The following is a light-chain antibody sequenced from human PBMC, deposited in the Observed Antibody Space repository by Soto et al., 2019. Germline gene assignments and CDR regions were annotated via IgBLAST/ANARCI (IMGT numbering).Light chain of an antibody. CDR3: QKYSSVIT. V-gene: IGKV1-27*01. CDR1: PGISNF. Sequence: DIQMTQSPSSLSASVGDRVTITCRASPGISNFVAWYQQKPGKVPKLLISAASTLQSGVPSRFSGSGSGTDFTLTTTSLQPEDVETYYCQKYSSVITFGQGTRLEIK. J-gene: IGKJ5*01. CDR2: AAS.